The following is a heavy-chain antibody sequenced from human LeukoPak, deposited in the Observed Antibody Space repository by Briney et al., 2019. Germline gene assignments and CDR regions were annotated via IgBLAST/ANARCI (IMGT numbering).Heavy chain of an antibody. CDR2: INHSGST. J-gene: IGHJ4*02. V-gene: IGHV4-34*01. CDR3: ARAPGAAID. CDR1: GGSISTYY. Sequence: SETLSLTCTVSGGSISTYYWSWIRQPPGKGLEWIGEINHSGSTNYNPSLKSRVSISVDTSKNQFSLKLNSVTAADTAVYYCARAPGAAIDWGQGTLVTVSS. D-gene: IGHD2-2*01.